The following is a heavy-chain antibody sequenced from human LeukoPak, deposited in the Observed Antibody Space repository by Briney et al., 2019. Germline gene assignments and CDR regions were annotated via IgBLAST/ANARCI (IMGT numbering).Heavy chain of an antibody. D-gene: IGHD5-24*01. CDR3: AREGGMATKLPPDCFDY. J-gene: IGHJ4*02. Sequence: GGSLKLSCAASGFTFSDYYMSWIRQAPGKGLEWVSYISSSGSTIYYADSVKGRFTISRDNAKNSLYLQMNSLRAEDTAVYYCAREGGMATKLPPDCFDYWGQGTLVTVSS. CDR1: GFTFSDYY. V-gene: IGHV3-11*01. CDR2: ISSSGSTI.